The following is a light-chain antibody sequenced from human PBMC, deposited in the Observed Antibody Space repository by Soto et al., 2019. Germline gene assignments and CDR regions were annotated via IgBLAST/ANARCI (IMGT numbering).Light chain of an antibody. CDR2: NAS. V-gene: IGKV1-6*01. CDR1: QGIRSD. Sequence: IQMTQSPSSSSASVGDRVTITCRASQGIRSDLGWYQQKPGEVPRLLIYNASTLQSGVPSRFSGSASGAVFTLTISSLQPADSATYYCLHDYNYPQTFGQGTKVEIK. J-gene: IGKJ1*01. CDR3: LHDYNYPQT.